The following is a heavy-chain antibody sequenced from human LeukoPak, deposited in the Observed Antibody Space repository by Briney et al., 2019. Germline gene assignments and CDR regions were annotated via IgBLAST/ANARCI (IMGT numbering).Heavy chain of an antibody. CDR1: GFTFSSYT. J-gene: IGHJ4*02. CDR2: IISRSSYI. Sequence: GGSLRLSCAASGFTFSSYTMNWVRQAPGKGLEWVSSIISRSSYIYYADSVKGRFTISRDNAKNSLYLQMNSLRAEDTAVYYCARDPFSGYDKRVYYFDYWGQGTLVTVSS. V-gene: IGHV3-21*01. D-gene: IGHD5-12*01. CDR3: ARDPFSGYDKRVYYFDY.